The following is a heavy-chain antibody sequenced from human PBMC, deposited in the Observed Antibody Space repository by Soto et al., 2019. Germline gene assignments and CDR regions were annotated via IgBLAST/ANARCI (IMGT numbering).Heavy chain of an antibody. J-gene: IGHJ4*02. CDR3: AREGEAYDYYGSGRDDY. CDR2: ISAYNGNT. D-gene: IGHD3-10*01. CDR1: GYTFTSYG. Sequence: QVQLVQSGAEVKKPGASVKVSCKASGYTFTSYGIIWVRQAPGQGLEWMGWISAYNGNTNYAQKLQGRVTMTTDTSTSTAYMELRSLRSDDTAVYYCAREGEAYDYYGSGRDDYWGQGTLVTVSS. V-gene: IGHV1-18*01.